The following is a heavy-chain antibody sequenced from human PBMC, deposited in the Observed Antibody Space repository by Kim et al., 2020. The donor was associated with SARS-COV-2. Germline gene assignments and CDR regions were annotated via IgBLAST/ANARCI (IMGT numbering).Heavy chain of an antibody. Sequence: GGSLRLSCAASGFTFSSYWMSWVRQAPGKGLEWVANIKQDGSEKYYVDSVKGRFTISRDNAKNSLYLQMNSLRAEDTAVYYCARDPYGSGSYYNSGFDPWGQGTLVTVSS. CDR2: IKQDGSEK. CDR3: ARDPYGSGSYYNSGFDP. D-gene: IGHD3-10*01. CDR1: GFTFSSYW. J-gene: IGHJ5*02. V-gene: IGHV3-7*03.